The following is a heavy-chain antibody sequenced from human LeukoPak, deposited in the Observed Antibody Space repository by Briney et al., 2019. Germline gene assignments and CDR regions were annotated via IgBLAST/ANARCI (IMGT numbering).Heavy chain of an antibody. Sequence: KPSQTLSLTCTVSGDSISSGSYYWSWLRQPAGKGLEWIGRIYTSGITNYNPSLNSRVTISVDTSKNQFSLKLSSVTAADTAVYYCARAFFCSSTGCGRGDYLDYWARGPLVTASS. CDR3: ARAFFCSSTGCGRGDYLDY. V-gene: IGHV4-61*02. J-gene: IGHJ4*02. D-gene: IGHD2-2*01. CDR2: IYTSGIT. CDR1: GDSISSGSYY.